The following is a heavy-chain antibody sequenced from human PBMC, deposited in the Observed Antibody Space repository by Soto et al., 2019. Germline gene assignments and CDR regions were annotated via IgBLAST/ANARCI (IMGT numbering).Heavy chain of an antibody. V-gene: IGHV5-51*01. J-gene: IGHJ6*02. CDR1: GYSFTSYW. CDR3: ARHKQWLVNPTEVYYYYYGMDV. D-gene: IGHD6-19*01. Sequence: GESLKISCKGSGYSFTSYWIGWVRQMPGKGLEWMGIIYPGDSDTRYSPSFQGQVTISADKSISTAYLQWSSLKASDTAMYYCARHKQWLVNPTEVYYYYYGMDVWGQGTTVTVSS. CDR2: IYPGDSDT.